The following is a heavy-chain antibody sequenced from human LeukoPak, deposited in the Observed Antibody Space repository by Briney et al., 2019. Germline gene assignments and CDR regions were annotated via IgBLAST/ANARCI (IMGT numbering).Heavy chain of an antibody. CDR1: GYTLTELS. CDR2: FDPEDGET. D-gene: IGHD3-10*01. Sequence: ASVKVSCKVSGYTLTELSMHWVRQAPGKGLEWRGGFDPEDGETIYAQKFQGRVTMTEDTSTDTAYMELSSLRSEDTAVYYCATVPRSLWFGEFDYWGQGTLVTVSS. J-gene: IGHJ4*02. CDR3: ATVPRSLWFGEFDY. V-gene: IGHV1-24*01.